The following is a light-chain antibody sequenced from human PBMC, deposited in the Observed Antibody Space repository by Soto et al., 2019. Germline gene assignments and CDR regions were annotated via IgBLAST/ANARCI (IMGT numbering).Light chain of an antibody. CDR2: AAS. CDR3: QQSYRTPRT. V-gene: IGKV1-39*01. Sequence: DIQMTQPPSSLSASVGARVTITCRASQSISSYLNWYQQKSEKAPKLLIYAASGLQGGVPSRFSGSGSGRDFTLTISSLQPEDSATYYCQQSYRTPRTFGQGTKVDIK. CDR1: QSISSY. J-gene: IGKJ1*01.